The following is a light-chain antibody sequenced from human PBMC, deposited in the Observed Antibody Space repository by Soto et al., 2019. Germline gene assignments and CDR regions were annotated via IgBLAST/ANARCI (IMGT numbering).Light chain of an antibody. CDR2: GNS. CDR1: SSNIGAGYD. Sequence: QSVLTQPPSVSGAPGQRVTISCTGSSSNIGAGYDVHWYQQLPGTAPKLLIYGNSNRPSGVPDRFSGSKSGTSASLAITGLQAEDEADYYCQSYESSLSGVVFGGGTKPTVL. CDR3: QSYESSLSGVV. J-gene: IGLJ2*01. V-gene: IGLV1-40*01.